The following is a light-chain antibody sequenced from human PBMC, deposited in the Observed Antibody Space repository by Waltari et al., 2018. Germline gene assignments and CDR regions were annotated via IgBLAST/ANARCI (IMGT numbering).Light chain of an antibody. V-gene: IGKV3-15*01. CDR1: QSLSSN. CDR3: QQYTNWPLT. Sequence: EIVMTQSPAPLSVSPGARATLSCRASQSLSSNLGWYQQKPGQAPRLLIYDASTRATGIPARFSGSGSGTEFTLNISSMQSEDFAVYYCQQYTNWPLTFGGGTKVEI. CDR2: DAS. J-gene: IGKJ4*01.